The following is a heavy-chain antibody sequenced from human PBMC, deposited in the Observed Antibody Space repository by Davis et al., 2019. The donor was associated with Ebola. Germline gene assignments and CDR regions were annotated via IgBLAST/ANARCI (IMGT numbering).Heavy chain of an antibody. D-gene: IGHD5-24*01. CDR1: GFTFSDYY. CDR2: IKQDGSEK. J-gene: IGHJ4*02. Sequence: GGSLRLSCAASGFTFSDYYMSWIRQAPGKGLEWVANIKQDGSEKYYVDSVRGRFTISRDNAKNSLYLQMNSLRAEDAAVYYCARERWLQLSTYYFDYWGQGTLVTVSS. CDR3: ARERWLQLSTYYFDY. V-gene: IGHV3-7*03.